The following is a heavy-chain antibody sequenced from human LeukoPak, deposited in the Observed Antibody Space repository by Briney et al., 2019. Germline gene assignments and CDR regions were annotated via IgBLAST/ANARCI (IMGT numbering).Heavy chain of an antibody. D-gene: IGHD2-21*01. Sequence: GGSLRLSSVGSGFTFRSHAMSWVRQAPEKGLEFVSGIFENGGTTYYADSVKGRFSISRDNSKNTLYLQMDSLRGEDTAVYYCAKDFRIGYSAHFDYWGQGALVTVSS. CDR2: IFENGGTT. J-gene: IGHJ4*02. CDR1: GFTFRSHA. V-gene: IGHV3-23*01. CDR3: AKDFRIGYSAHFDY.